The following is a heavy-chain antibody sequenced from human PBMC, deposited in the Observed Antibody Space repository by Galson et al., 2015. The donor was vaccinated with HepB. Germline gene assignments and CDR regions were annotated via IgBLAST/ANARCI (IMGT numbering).Heavy chain of an antibody. V-gene: IGHV1-2*06. CDR2: INPNSGGT. CDR1: GYTFTGYS. J-gene: IGHJ6*03. CDR3: ARGYCSGGSCYGIYYYYMDV. Sequence: SVKVSCKASGYTFTGYSMHWVRQAPGQGLEWMGRINPNSGGTNYAQKFQGRVTMTRDTSISTAYMELSRLRSDDTAGYYCARGYCSGGSCYGIYYYYMDVWGKGTTVTVSS. D-gene: IGHD2-15*01.